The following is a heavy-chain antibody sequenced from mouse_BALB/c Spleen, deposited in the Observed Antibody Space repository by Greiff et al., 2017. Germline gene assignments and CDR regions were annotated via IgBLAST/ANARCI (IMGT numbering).Heavy chain of an antibody. Sequence: LQQPGSELVRPGASVKLSCKASGYTFTSYWMHWVKQRPGQGLEWIGNIYPGSGSTNYDEKFKSKATLTVDTSSSTAYMQLSSLTSEDSAVYYCTREFDYLYWGQGTSVTVSS. J-gene: IGHJ4*01. CDR2: IYPGSGST. V-gene: IGHV1S22*01. CDR3: TREFDYLY. CDR1: GYTFTSYW. D-gene: IGHD2-4*01.